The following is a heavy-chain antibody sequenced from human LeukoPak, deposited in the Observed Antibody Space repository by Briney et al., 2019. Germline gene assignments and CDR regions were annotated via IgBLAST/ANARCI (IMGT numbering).Heavy chain of an antibody. CDR3: ARHGNWDPFDY. CDR2: IYYSGST. Sequence: SETLSLTCTVSGDSINSSDYYWAWIRQPPGEGLEWIGTIYYSGSTSYKSSLKSRLTISVDSSKNQFSLKMISVTAADTGVYYCARHGNWDPFDYWGQGALVTVSS. J-gene: IGHJ4*02. D-gene: IGHD7-27*01. CDR1: GDSINSSDYY. V-gene: IGHV4-39*01.